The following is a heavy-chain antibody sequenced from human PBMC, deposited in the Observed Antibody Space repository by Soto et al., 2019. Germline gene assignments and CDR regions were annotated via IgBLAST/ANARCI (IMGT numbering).Heavy chain of an antibody. D-gene: IGHD6-6*01. J-gene: IGHJ4*02. CDR3: VRAEGSNDY. CDR1: GFIFSTYG. V-gene: IGHV3-33*01. Sequence: QVHLVESGGGVVQPGRSLRLSCTTSGFIFSTYGIHWVRQAPGKGLEWVAVIRPDGSNKYYADSVTGRFTISRDNSSTGLWLRMTSLRTEDTANYYCVRAEGSNDYWGQGTLVTVSA. CDR2: IRPDGSNK.